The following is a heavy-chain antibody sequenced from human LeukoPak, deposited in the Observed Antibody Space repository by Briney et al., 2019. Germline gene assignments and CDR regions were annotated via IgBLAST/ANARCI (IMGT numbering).Heavy chain of an antibody. CDR1: GGSISSYY. CDR2: IYYSGST. Sequence: SETLSLTCTVSGGSISSYYWSWIRQPPGKGLEWIGYIYYSGSTNYNPSLKSRVTISVDTSKNQFSLKLSSVTAADTAVYYCASLKGGYDSSGYYTGYVDYWGRGTLVTVSS. J-gene: IGHJ4*02. V-gene: IGHV4-59*08. CDR3: ASLKGGYDSSGYYTGYVDY. D-gene: IGHD3-22*01.